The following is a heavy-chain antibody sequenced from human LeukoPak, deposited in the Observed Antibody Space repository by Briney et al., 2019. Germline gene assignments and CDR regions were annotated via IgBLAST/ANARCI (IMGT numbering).Heavy chain of an antibody. J-gene: IGHJ4*02. CDR3: AKVAVAGTLDY. V-gene: IGHV3-23*01. Sequence: GGSLRLSCTTSGFTFSNYAMSWVRQAPGKGLEWVSAISASGVSTYYADSVKGRFTISRDNSKNTLYLQMNSLRAEDTAVYYCAKVAVAGTLDYWGQGTLVTVSS. CDR2: ISASGVST. D-gene: IGHD6-19*01. CDR1: GFTFSNYA.